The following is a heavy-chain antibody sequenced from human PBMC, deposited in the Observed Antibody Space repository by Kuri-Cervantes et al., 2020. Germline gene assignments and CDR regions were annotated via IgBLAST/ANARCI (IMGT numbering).Heavy chain of an antibody. CDR3: ARPVSGWYAFDY. V-gene: IGHV4-38-2*01. J-gene: IGHJ4*02. CDR1: DYSISSGYY. Sequence: LETASETLSLTCAVSDYSISSGYYWGWIRQPPGKGLEWIGSIYHSGSTYYNPSLKSRVTISVDTSKNQFSLKVNSVTAADTAVYYCARPVSGWYAFDYWGQGTLVTVSS. CDR2: IYHSGST. D-gene: IGHD6-19*01.